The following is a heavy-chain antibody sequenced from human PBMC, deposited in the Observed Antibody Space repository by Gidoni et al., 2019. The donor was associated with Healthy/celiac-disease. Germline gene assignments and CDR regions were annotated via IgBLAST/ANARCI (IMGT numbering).Heavy chain of an antibody. D-gene: IGHD6-13*01. CDR2: VIPIFGTA. V-gene: IGHV1-69*01. CDR3: ARQYSSSWPHYYYYGMDV. J-gene: IGHJ6*02. Sequence: QVQRVQSGAEVKKPGSSVKVSCKASGGTFSSYAISWVRQAPGQGLEWMGGVIPIFGTANYAQKFQGRVTITADESTSTAYMELSSLRSEDTAVYYCARQYSSSWPHYYYYGMDVWGQGTTVTVSS. CDR1: GGTFSSYA.